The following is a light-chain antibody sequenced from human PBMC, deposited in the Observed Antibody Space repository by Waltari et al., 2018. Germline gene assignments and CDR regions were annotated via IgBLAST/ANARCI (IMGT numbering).Light chain of an antibody. J-gene: IGKJ4*01. CDR1: QSVNNY. V-gene: IGKV3-11*01. CDR3: QHRAVWPLT. Sequence: EIVLTQTPATLSLSPGERATLSCRASQSVNNYLICYQQKPGQPPRLLIYDASKRATGIPARFSGSGSGTDFTLTISSLEPEDFAVYYCQHRAVWPLTFGGGTKVEIK. CDR2: DAS.